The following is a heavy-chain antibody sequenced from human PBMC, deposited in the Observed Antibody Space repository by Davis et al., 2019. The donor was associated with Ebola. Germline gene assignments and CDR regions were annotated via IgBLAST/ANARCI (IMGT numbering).Heavy chain of an antibody. CDR2: IHSSGNI. V-gene: IGHV4-59*01. Sequence: SETLSLTCTVSGGSISSYYWSWIRQPPGKGLEWIGYIHSSGNINYNPFFSSRLTMSIDPSSNRFSLRLTSVTTADTAAYFCARLDASAYDFSFYGVDVWGKGTTVIVSS. CDR3: ARLDASAYDFSFYGVDV. J-gene: IGHJ6*04. CDR1: GGSISSYY. D-gene: IGHD5-12*01.